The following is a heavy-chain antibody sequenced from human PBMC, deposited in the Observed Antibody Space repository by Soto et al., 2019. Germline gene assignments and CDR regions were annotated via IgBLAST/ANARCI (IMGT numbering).Heavy chain of an antibody. J-gene: IGHJ4*02. D-gene: IGHD6-13*01. CDR3: TTGQMFIAAAGIRDY. Sequence: GGSLRLSCAASGFTFSNAWMSWVRQAPGKGLEWVGRIKSKTDGGTTDYAAPVKGRFTISRDDSKNTLYLQMNSLKTEDTAVYYCTTGQMFIAAAGIRDYWGQGTLVTVSS. CDR1: GFTFSNAW. V-gene: IGHV3-15*01. CDR2: IKSKTDGGTT.